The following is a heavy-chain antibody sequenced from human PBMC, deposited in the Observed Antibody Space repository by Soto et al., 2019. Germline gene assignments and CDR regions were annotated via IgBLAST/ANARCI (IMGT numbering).Heavy chain of an antibody. CDR3: ARVWDPSVDYGMDV. D-gene: IGHD3-16*01. CDR1: GGSISSYY. J-gene: IGHJ6*02. Sequence: KASETLSLTCTVSGGSISSYYWSWIRQPPGKGLEWIGYIYYSGSTNYNPSLKSRVTISVDTSKNQFSLKLSSVTAADTAVYYCARVWDPSVDYGMDVWGQGTTVTVSS. CDR2: IYYSGST. V-gene: IGHV4-59*01.